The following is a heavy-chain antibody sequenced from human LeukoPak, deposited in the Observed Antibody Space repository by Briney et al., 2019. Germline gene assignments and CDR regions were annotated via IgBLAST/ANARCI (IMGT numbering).Heavy chain of an antibody. Sequence: GGSLRLSCAASGFTFSSYSMNWVRQAPGKGLEWVSSISSSSRYIYYADSVKGRFTISRDNTKNSLFLQMNSLRAEDTAVYYCARDLSYEYLHYWGQGTLVTVSS. CDR2: ISSSSRYI. V-gene: IGHV3-21*01. CDR3: ARDLSYEYLHY. D-gene: IGHD3-3*01. J-gene: IGHJ4*02. CDR1: GFTFSSYS.